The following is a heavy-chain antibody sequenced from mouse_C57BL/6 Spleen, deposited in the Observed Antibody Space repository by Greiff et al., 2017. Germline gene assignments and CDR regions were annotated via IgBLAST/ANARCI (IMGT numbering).Heavy chain of an antibody. D-gene: IGHD1-1*01. V-gene: IGHV1-5*01. Sequence: EVKLVESGTVLARPGASVKMSCKTSGYTFTSYWMHWVKQRPGQGLEWIGAIYPGNSDTSYNQKFKGKAKLTAVTSASTAYMELSSLTNEDSAGYYCTREITTVVARYWYFDVWGTGTTVTVSS. J-gene: IGHJ1*03. CDR3: TREITTVVARYWYFDV. CDR1: GYTFTSYW. CDR2: IYPGNSDT.